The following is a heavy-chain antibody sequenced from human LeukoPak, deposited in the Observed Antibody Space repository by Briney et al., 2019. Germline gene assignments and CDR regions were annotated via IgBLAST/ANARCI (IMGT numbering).Heavy chain of an antibody. J-gene: IGHJ4*02. Sequence: GGSLRLSCAASGSTFSTHAVSWVRQARGEGMEWVSCISDSGGSTYYADSVKARFTISRDSSKNTLYLKMNSLRADDTALYYCAKVADLSVSYYEERVVDYWGQGTLVTVSS. CDR3: AKVADLSVSYYEERVVDY. V-gene: IGHV3-23*01. CDR1: GSTFSTHA. CDR2: ISDSGGST. D-gene: IGHD1-26*01.